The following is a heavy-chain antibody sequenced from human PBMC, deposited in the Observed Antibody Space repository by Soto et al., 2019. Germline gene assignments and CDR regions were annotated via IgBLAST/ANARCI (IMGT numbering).Heavy chain of an antibody. CDR3: ARVGALGSSSCFDY. D-gene: IGHD6-13*01. CDR1: GGSISSYY. V-gene: IGHV4-59*12. J-gene: IGHJ4*02. CDR2: VYYSGST. Sequence: SETLSLTCTVSGGSISSYYWSWIRQPPGKGLEWIGYVYYSGSTNYNPSLKSRITISLDTSKNQFSLKLSSVTAADTAVYYCARVGALGSSSCFDYWGQGTLVTVSS.